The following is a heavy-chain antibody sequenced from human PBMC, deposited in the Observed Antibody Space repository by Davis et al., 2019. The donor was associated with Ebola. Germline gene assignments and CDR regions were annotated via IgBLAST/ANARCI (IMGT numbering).Heavy chain of an antibody. D-gene: IGHD1-1*01. CDR2: VSYSGST. V-gene: IGHV4-59*01. CDR1: GGSISSVY. Sequence: PSETLSLTCNVSGGSISSVYWSWIRQPPGKGLEWIGYVSYSGSTNYNPSLKSRVTISVDMSKNQFYLKLSSVTAADTAVYYCASSSVMSWNAYWGQGTLVTVSS. CDR3: ASSSVMSWNAY. J-gene: IGHJ4*02.